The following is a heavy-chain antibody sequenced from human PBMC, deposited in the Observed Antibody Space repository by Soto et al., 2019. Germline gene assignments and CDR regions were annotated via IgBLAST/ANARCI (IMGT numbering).Heavy chain of an antibody. CDR1: GYSISSGYY. Sequence: SETLSLTCAVSGYSISSGYYWGWIRQPPGKGLEWIGSIYHSGSTYYNPSLKSRVTISVDTSRNQFSLKLRSVTAADTAVYYCASDRSSGWDQGYGMDVWGQGTTVTVSS. CDR2: IYHSGST. CDR3: ASDRSSGWDQGYGMDV. V-gene: IGHV4-38-2*01. J-gene: IGHJ6*02. D-gene: IGHD6-19*01.